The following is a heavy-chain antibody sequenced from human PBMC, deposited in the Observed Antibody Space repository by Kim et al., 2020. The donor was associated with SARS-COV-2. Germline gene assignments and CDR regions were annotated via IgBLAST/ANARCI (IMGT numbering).Heavy chain of an antibody. V-gene: IGHV3-30*07. J-gene: IGHJ4*02. CDR3: ARNYYDSSGYSNFDY. Sequence: DTVKGRFTISRDNPKNTLYLPMNSLRAEDTAVYYCARNYYDSSGYSNFDYWGQGTLVTVSS. D-gene: IGHD3-22*01.